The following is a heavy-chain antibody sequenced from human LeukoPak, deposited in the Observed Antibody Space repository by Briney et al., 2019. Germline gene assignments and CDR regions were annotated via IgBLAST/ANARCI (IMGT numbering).Heavy chain of an antibody. J-gene: IGHJ4*02. V-gene: IGHV5-51*01. D-gene: IGHD6-19*01. CDR2: IYGGDSET. CDR1: GYRYSDYW. Sequence: GESLKISCKGSGYRYSDYWIGWVRQMPGKGLEWMGIIYGGDSETRYSPSLQGQVTISADKSINTAYLQWSSLKASDTAMYYCARTNTYSSGWYGAYWGQGTLVTVSS. CDR3: ARTNTYSSGWYGAY.